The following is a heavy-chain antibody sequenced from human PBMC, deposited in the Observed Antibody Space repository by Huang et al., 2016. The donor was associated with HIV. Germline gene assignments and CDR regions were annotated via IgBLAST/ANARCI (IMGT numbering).Heavy chain of an antibody. D-gene: IGHD1-1*01. J-gene: IGHJ4*02. Sequence: EVQLVQSGAEVKKHGESLKFSCKGSGYSFTSYWIGWVRKMPGKGLEWMGIIYPGDSGTRYSTAFQGQVTISADKSISTAYLQWSSLKASDTAMYYCARLSTTWYFDYWGQGTLVTVSS. CDR1: GYSFTSYW. CDR2: IYPGDSGT. V-gene: IGHV5-51*01. CDR3: ARLSTTWYFDY.